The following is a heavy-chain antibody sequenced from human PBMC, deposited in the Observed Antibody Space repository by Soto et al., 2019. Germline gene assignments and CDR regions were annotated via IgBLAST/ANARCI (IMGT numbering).Heavy chain of an antibody. D-gene: IGHD3-3*01. J-gene: IGHJ3*02. CDR1: GFTLSSYA. CDR2: ISGSGDFT. CDR3: ARGPTIFGVGVDAFDI. Sequence: EVQLLESGGGLVQPGGSLRLSCAASGFTLSSYALSWVRQAPGKGLERVSGISGSGDFTFYADSVKGRFTISRDNSKNTLYLQMNSLRVEDTAVYYCARGPTIFGVGVDAFDIWGQGTMVTVSS. V-gene: IGHV3-23*01.